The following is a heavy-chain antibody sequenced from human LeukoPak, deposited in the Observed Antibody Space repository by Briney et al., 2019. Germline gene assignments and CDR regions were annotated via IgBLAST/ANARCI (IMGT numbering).Heavy chain of an antibody. CDR1: GGSISNYY. J-gene: IGHJ3*01. CDR2: IYYSGTT. CDR3: ARVGGSWYSAAFDV. D-gene: IGHD6-13*01. Sequence: PSDTLSLTCTVSGGSISNYYWTWIRQPPGKGLEWIGYIYYSGTTHYSPSLKSRVTLSVNTSKSQFSLKLSSVTAADTAVYYCARVGGSWYSAAFDVWGQGTMVTVSS. V-gene: IGHV4-59*07.